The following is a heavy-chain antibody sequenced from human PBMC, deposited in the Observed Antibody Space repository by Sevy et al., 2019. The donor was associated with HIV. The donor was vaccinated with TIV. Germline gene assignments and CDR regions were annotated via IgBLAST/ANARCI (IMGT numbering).Heavy chain of an antibody. D-gene: IGHD5-18*01. CDR3: ARDGVGYSYGSTTYYYYYGMDV. CDR2: IYSGGST. J-gene: IGHJ6*02. Sequence: GGSLRLSCAASGFTVSSNYMSWVRQAPGKGLEWVSVIYSGGSTYYADSVKGRFTISRENSKNTLYLQMNSLRAEDTAVYYCARDGVGYSYGSTTYYYYYGMDVWGQGTTVTVSS. CDR1: GFTVSSNY. V-gene: IGHV3-66*01.